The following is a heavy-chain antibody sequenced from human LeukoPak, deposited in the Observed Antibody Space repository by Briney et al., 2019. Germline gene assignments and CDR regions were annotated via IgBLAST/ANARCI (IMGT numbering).Heavy chain of an antibody. D-gene: IGHD3-22*01. J-gene: IGHJ4*02. CDR1: GFTFSSYA. V-gene: IGHV3-30-3*01. CDR2: ISYDGSNK. Sequence: GGSLRLSCAASGFTFSSYAMHWVRQAPGKGLEWVAVISYDGSNKYYADSVKGRFTISRDNSKNTLYLQMNSLRAEDTAVYYCAKDDYYDSSGCWDYWGQGTLVTVSS. CDR3: AKDDYYDSSGCWDY.